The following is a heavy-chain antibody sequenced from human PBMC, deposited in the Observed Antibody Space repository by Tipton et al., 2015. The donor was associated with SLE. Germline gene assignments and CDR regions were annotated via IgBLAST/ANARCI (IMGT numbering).Heavy chain of an antibody. CDR1: GGSISSHY. J-gene: IGHJ6*02. Sequence: TLSLTCTVSGGSISSHYWSWIRQSPVQGLEWMGYIYHSGSTTYNPSLKSRVTISIDTSKNQFSLKLSSVTAADTALYYCARDNVDFMNGGGYNGMDVWGQGITVIVSS. CDR2: IYHSGST. V-gene: IGHV4-59*11. D-gene: IGHD4-23*01. CDR3: ARDNVDFMNGGGYNGMDV.